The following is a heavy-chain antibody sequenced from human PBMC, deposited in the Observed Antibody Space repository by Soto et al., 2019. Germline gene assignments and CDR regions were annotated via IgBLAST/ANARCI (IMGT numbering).Heavy chain of an antibody. Sequence: GSLRLSCAASGFTFSSYAMHWVRQAPGKGLEWVAVISYDGSNKYYADSVKGRFTISRDNSKNTLYLQMNSLRAEDTAVYYCAREGYYDFWSGYWANWFDPWGQGTLVTVSS. CDR2: ISYDGSNK. V-gene: IGHV3-30-3*01. D-gene: IGHD3-3*01. CDR1: GFTFSSYA. J-gene: IGHJ5*02. CDR3: AREGYYDFWSGYWANWFDP.